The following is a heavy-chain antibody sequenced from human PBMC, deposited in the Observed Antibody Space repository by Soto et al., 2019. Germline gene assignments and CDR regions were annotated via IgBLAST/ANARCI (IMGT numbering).Heavy chain of an antibody. J-gene: IGHJ5*02. V-gene: IGHV4-59*08. D-gene: IGHD6-13*01. Sequence: SETLSLTCTVSGGSISSYYWSWIRQPPGKGLEWIGYIYYSGSTNYNPSLKSRVTISVDTSKNQFSLKLSSVTAADTAVYYCARHRKSSLIWFDPWGQGTLVTVSP. CDR2: IYYSGST. CDR1: GGSISSYY. CDR3: ARHRKSSLIWFDP.